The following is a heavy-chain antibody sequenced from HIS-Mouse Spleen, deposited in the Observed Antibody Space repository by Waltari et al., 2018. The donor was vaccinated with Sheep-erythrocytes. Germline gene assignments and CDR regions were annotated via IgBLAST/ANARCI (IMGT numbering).Heavy chain of an antibody. Sequence: EVQLVESGGGLVPPGGSLRLSCAASGFTFGSFWMGWGRQAPGKGLEWVANIKQDGSEKYYVDAVKGRFTISRDNAKNSLYLQMNSLRAEDTAVYYCARDGYDFWSGYRLDYWGQGTLVTVSS. V-gene: IGHV3-7*01. CDR1: GFTFGSFW. CDR2: IKQDGSEK. CDR3: ARDGYDFWSGYRLDY. D-gene: IGHD3-3*01. J-gene: IGHJ4*02.